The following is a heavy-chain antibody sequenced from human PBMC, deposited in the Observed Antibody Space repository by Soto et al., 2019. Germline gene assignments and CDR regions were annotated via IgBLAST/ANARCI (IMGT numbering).Heavy chain of an antibody. D-gene: IGHD3-3*01. CDR2: IYYSGST. Sequence: SETLSLTCTVSGGSISSSSYYWGWIRQPPGKGLEWIGSIYYSGSTYYNPSLKSRVTISVDTSKNQFSLKLSSVTAADTAVYYCARHTYYDFWSGYYEYNWFDPWGQGPLVTVSS. CDR1: GGSISSSSYY. CDR3: ARHTYYDFWSGYYEYNWFDP. V-gene: IGHV4-39*01. J-gene: IGHJ5*02.